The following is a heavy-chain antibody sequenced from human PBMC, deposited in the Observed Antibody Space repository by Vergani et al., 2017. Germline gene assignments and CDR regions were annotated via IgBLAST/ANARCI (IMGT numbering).Heavy chain of an antibody. J-gene: IGHJ4*02. D-gene: IGHD2-2*01. CDR2: ISWNSGSI. Sequence: VEAGGGLVQPGGSLRLSCTASGFTFQAFAFHWVRQAPGKGLEWVSGISWNSGSIGYADSVKGRFTISRDNAKNSLYLQMNSLRAEDTALYYCAKDSGSSTSCLIDYWGQGTLVTVSS. CDR3: AKDSGSSTSCLIDY. V-gene: IGHV3-9*01. CDR1: GFTFQAFA.